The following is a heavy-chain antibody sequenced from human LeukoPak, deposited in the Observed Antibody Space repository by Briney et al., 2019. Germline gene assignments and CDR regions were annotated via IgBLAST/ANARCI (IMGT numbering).Heavy chain of an antibody. J-gene: IGHJ4*02. D-gene: IGHD5-18*01. CDR2: FNGRGGYT. Sequence: PGGTLRLSCEVSGFTFNSYVMSWVRRAPGKGLEGVSRFNGRGGYTFYADSVKGRFTLSSDNSKNTLHLQMNSLRAEDTAVYYCAREDTPMLWNYWGQGALVTVSS. CDR1: GFTFNSYV. V-gene: IGHV3-23*01. CDR3: AREDTPMLWNY.